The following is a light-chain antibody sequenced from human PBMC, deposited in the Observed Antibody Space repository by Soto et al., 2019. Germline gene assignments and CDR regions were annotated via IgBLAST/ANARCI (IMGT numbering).Light chain of an antibody. J-gene: IGLJ2*01. CDR3: SSYAGSNNFWV. Sequence: QSALTQPPSASGSPGQSVTISCTGTSSDVGGYNYVSWYQEYPGKAPKLMISEVSKRPSGVPDRFSGPKSGNTASLTVSGLQPEDEADYYCSSYAGSNNFWVFGGGTKLTVL. V-gene: IGLV2-8*01. CDR1: SSDVGGYNY. CDR2: EVS.